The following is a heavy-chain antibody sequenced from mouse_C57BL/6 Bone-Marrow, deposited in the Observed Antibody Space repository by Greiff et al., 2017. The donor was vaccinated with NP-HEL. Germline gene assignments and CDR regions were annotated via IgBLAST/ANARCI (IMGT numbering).Heavy chain of an antibody. CDR1: GFTFSSYA. CDR3: ARGPLYGSTYFDY. CDR2: ISDGGSYT. D-gene: IGHD1-1*01. V-gene: IGHV5-4*03. J-gene: IGHJ2*01. Sequence: EVKLVESGGGLVKPGGSLKLSCAASGFTFSSYAMSWVRQTPEKRLEWVATISDGGSYTYYPDNVKGRFTISRDNAKNNLYLQMSHLESEDTAMYYCARGPLYGSTYFDYWGQGTTLTVSS.